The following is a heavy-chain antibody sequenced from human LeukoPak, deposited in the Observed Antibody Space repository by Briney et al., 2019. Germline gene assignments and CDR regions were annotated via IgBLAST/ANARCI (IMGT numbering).Heavy chain of an antibody. CDR2: ISYDGGNK. J-gene: IGHJ6*02. CDR1: GFTFNSYG. V-gene: IGHV3-30*18. CDR3: AKDPQNHDPFYGMDV. Sequence: PGRSLRLSCAASGFTFNSYGMHWVRQAPGKGLEWVATISYDGGNKYYADSVKGRFTISRDNSKNTLYVQMNSLRAEDTAVYYCAKDPQNHDPFYGMDVWAKGPRSPSP.